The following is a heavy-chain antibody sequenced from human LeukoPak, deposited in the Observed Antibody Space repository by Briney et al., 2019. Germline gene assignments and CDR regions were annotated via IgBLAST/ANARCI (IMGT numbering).Heavy chain of an antibody. CDR3: AKADDYDLPMDY. CDR2: ISYDGSNK. V-gene: IGHV3-30*18. Sequence: GGSLRLSCAVSGFTFSSYGMHWVRQAPGKGLEWVAVISYDGSNKYYADSVKGRFTISRDNSKNTLYLQMNSLRAEDTAVYYCAKADDYDLPMDYWGQGTLVTVSS. J-gene: IGHJ4*02. D-gene: IGHD3-22*01. CDR1: GFTFSSYG.